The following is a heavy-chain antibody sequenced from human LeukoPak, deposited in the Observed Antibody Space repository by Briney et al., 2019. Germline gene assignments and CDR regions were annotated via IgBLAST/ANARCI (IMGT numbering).Heavy chain of an antibody. V-gene: IGHV3-30-3*01. Sequence: GGSLRLSCAASGFTFSSYAMHWVRQAPGKGLEWVTLISYDGSNKYYADSVKGRFTISRDNSNNTLYLQVSSLRPEDTALYYCARGATYYYDTTGYELDYWGQGALVTVSS. CDR3: ARGATYYYDTTGYELDY. CDR1: GFTFSSYA. J-gene: IGHJ4*02. CDR2: ISYDGSNK. D-gene: IGHD3-22*01.